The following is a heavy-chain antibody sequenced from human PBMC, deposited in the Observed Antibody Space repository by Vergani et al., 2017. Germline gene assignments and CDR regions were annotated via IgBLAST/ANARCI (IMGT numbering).Heavy chain of an antibody. J-gene: IGHJ6*03. CDR2: IYSGGST. D-gene: IGHD4-17*01. Sequence: EVQLVETGGGLIQPGGSLRLSCAASGFTVSSNYMSWVRQAPGKGLEWVSVIYSGGSTYYADSVKGRFTISRDNSKNTLYLQMNSLRAEDTAVYYCARGGGHSYGDHETNYYYYMDVWGKGP. CDR1: GFTVSSNY. CDR3: ARGGGHSYGDHETNYYYYMDV. V-gene: IGHV3-53*02.